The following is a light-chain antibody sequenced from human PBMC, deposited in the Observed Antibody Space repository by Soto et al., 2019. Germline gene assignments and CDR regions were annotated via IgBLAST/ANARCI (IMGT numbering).Light chain of an antibody. CDR1: QSISSY. CDR3: QQSDSTPRT. J-gene: IGKJ5*01. CDR2: AAS. V-gene: IGKV1-39*01. Sequence: DIQMTQCPSSLSASVGDRVTITCRASQSISSYLNLYQQKPGKAPKLLIYAASSLQSGVPSRFSGSGSGTDFTLTISSLQPEDFATYYSQQSDSTPRTFGQGTRLENK.